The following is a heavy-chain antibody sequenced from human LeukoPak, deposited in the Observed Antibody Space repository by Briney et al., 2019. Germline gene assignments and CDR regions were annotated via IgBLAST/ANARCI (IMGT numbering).Heavy chain of an antibody. Sequence: GGSLRLSCAASGFTFSSYEMNWVRQAPGKGLEWVSYISSSGSTIYYADSVKGRFTISRDNAKNSLYLQMNSPRAEDTAVYYCARGVGWLHFDYWGQGTLVTVSS. CDR3: ARGVGWLHFDY. V-gene: IGHV3-48*03. CDR2: ISSSGSTI. D-gene: IGHD3-22*01. CDR1: GFTFSSYE. J-gene: IGHJ4*02.